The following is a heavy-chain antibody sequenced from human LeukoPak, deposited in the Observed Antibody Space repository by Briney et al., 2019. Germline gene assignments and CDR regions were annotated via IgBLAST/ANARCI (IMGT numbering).Heavy chain of an antibody. CDR1: GFTLSSYW. V-gene: IGHV3-7*01. Sequence: GGSLRLSCAASGFTLSSYWMSWVRQAPGKGLEWVANIKQDGSEKYYVDSVKGRFTISRDNAKNSLYLQMNSLRAEDTAVYYCARDRGELIHFDYWGQGTLVTVSS. CDR3: ARDRGELIHFDY. CDR2: IKQDGSEK. J-gene: IGHJ4*02. D-gene: IGHD1-7*01.